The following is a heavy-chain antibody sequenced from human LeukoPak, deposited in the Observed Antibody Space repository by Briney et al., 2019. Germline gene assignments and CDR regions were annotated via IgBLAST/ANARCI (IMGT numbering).Heavy chain of an antibody. Sequence: PGGSLRLSCAASGFTFSNYWMSWVRQAPGKGLEWVANIKQDGSEKYYVDSVKGRFTISRDNAKNSLYLQMNSLRAEDTAVYYCARDRTIVGATSETYYYYYGMDVWGQGTTVTVSS. V-gene: IGHV3-7*03. CDR3: ARDRTIVGATSETYYYYYGMDV. CDR1: GFTFSNYW. CDR2: IKQDGSEK. D-gene: IGHD1-26*01. J-gene: IGHJ6*02.